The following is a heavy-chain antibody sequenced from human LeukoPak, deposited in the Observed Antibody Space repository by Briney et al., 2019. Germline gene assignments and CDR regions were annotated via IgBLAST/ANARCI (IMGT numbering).Heavy chain of an antibody. V-gene: IGHV3-21*01. CDR3: AREDNVVVPDAFDI. Sequence: GGSLRLSCAASGFTFSSYWMSWVRQAPGKGLEWVSSISSSSSYIYYADSVKGRFTISRDNAKNSLYLQMNSLRAEDTAVYYCAREDNVVVPDAFDIWGQGTMVTVSS. D-gene: IGHD2-2*01. CDR2: ISSSSSYI. J-gene: IGHJ3*02. CDR1: GFTFSSYW.